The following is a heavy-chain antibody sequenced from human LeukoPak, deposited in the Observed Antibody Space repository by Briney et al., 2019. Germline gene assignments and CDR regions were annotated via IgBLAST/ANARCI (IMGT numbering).Heavy chain of an antibody. CDR2: ISSYNGNT. Sequence: ASVNVSCKSSGYTFTSYGIICVRQAPGQGLEWMGWISSYNGNTNYAQKLEGRLTMTAETSTSTVYMALRSLRSDDTAVYFCERDRDYYASSGYFDYWGQGTLVTVSS. CDR1: GYTFTSYG. J-gene: IGHJ4*02. V-gene: IGHV1-18*01. D-gene: IGHD3-22*01. CDR3: ERDRDYYASSGYFDY.